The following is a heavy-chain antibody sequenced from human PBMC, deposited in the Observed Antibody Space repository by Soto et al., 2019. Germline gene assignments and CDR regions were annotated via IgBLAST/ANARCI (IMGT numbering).Heavy chain of an antibody. CDR2: INSFSGDT. V-gene: IGHV1-18*01. D-gene: IGHD2-15*01. J-gene: IGHJ2*01. CDR3: ARDLHSGGKYWYFDI. Sequence: QVPLVQSGAEVKKPGASVKVSCKASGYTFTHYGITWVRQAPGQGLEWMGWINSFSGDTSYPQKLQGRLTMTTDTSTNTVYMELRNLRSDDTAVYYCARDLHSGGKYWYFDIWGRGTLVTVSS. CDR1: GYTFTHYG.